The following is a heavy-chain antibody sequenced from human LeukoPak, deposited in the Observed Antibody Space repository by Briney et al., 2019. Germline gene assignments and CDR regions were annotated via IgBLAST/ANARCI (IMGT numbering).Heavy chain of an antibody. CDR1: GYTFTIYG. CDR2: ISAYNGNT. Sequence: GASVTLSCTASGYTFTIYGISWVRHAPGQGLEWMGWISAYNGNTNYAQKLQGRVTMTTDTSTSTAYMELRSLRSDDTAVYYCATIGAHDYSFDYWGQGTLVTVSS. V-gene: IGHV1-18*01. D-gene: IGHD4-11*01. CDR3: ATIGAHDYSFDY. J-gene: IGHJ4*02.